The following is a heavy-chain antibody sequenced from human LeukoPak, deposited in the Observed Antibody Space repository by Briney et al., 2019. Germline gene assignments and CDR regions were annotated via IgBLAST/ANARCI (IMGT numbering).Heavy chain of an antibody. CDR3: VKNRGSGYDY. Sequence: GGSLRLSCSASGFTLSSFPMHWVRQAPGKGLEFVSAINTNGVTTYYADSVKGRFTISRDSSKNTLPLQMSSLRAEDTAVYYCVKNRGSGYDYWGQGTLVTVSS. CDR2: INTNGVTT. J-gene: IGHJ4*02. D-gene: IGHD6-19*01. V-gene: IGHV3-64D*06. CDR1: GFTLSSFP.